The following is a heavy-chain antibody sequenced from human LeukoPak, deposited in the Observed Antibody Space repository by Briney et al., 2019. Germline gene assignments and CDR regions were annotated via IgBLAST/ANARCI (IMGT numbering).Heavy chain of an antibody. CDR2: IRYDGSNK. CDR1: GFTFSSYG. J-gene: IGHJ4*02. CDR3: AKDSSSTSCYTGDY. D-gene: IGHD2-2*02. Sequence: PGGSLRLSCAASGFTFSSYGMHWVRQAPGKGLEWVAFIRYDGSNKYYADSVKGRFTISRDNSKNTLYLQMNSLRAEDTAVYYCAKDSSSTSCYTGDYWGQGTLVTVSS. V-gene: IGHV3-30*02.